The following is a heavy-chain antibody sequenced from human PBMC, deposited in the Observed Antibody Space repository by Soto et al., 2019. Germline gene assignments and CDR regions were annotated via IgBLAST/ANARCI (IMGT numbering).Heavy chain of an antibody. J-gene: IGHJ4*02. CDR2: INAGNGNT. V-gene: IGHV1-3*01. Sequence: QVQLVQSGAEVKKPGASVKVSCKASGYTFTSYAMHWVRQAPGQRLEWMGWINAGNGNTKYSQKFPGRVTITRDTSASTAYMELSSLRSEDTAVYYCAGLRVGATRGSFDYWGQGTLVTVSS. CDR3: AGLRVGATRGSFDY. D-gene: IGHD1-26*01. CDR1: GYTFTSYA.